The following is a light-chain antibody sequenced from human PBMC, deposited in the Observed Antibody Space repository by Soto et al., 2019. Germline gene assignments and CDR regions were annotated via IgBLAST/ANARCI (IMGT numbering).Light chain of an antibody. CDR1: QSVSGY. V-gene: IGKV3-15*01. Sequence: EIVMTQSPGTLSVFPGERVTLSCRASQSVSGYLDWFQQKPGQAPRLLIYGASTRATGIPARFSGSGSGTEFTLTINSLQSEDSAVYYCQQYNNWPPLTFGGGTKVDIK. CDR2: GAS. J-gene: IGKJ4*01. CDR3: QQYNNWPPLT.